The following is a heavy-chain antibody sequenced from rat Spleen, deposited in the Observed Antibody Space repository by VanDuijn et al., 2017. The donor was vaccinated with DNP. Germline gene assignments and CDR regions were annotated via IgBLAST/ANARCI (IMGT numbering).Heavy chain of an antibody. CDR2: ISTSGSRT. D-gene: IGHD3-1*01. V-gene: IGHV5-25*01. CDR3: ARGSTSIYWYFDF. J-gene: IGHJ1*01. CDR1: GFSFRNYY. Sequence: EVQLVESGGGLVQPGRSLKLSCAASGFSFRNYYMAWVRQAPQKGLEWVATISTSGSRTYYADSVKGRFTISRDDAKSSLYLQMNSLKSEDTATYYCARGSTSIYWYFDFWGPGTMVTVSS.